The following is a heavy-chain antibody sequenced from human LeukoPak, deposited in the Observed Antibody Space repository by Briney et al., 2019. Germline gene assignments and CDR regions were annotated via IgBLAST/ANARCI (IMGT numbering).Heavy chain of an antibody. D-gene: IGHD3-3*01. J-gene: IGHJ5*02. CDR3: AKLSPTTLYDSRGWFDP. CDR2: IRYDGNDK. CDR1: GFTFSYYG. V-gene: IGHV3-30*02. Sequence: GGSLRLSCAASGFTFSYYGIHWVRQAPGKGLEWVAFIRYDGNDKYYAKSVKGRFTISRDTSRNTVSLQMNSLRLEDTAIYYCAKLSPTTLYDSRGWFDPWGQGTLVTVSS.